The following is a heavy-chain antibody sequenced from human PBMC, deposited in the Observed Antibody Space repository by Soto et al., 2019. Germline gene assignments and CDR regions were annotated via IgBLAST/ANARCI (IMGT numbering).Heavy chain of an antibody. D-gene: IGHD6-19*01. J-gene: IGHJ4*02. CDR3: ARHRGGTMAVAGLRDYAIDS. Sequence: EVQLVQSGAEVKKSGESLKISCKGSGYSFSSFWIGWVRQMPGKGLEWMGIIYPGDSDTRYSPSFQGQVTISADKSISTAYLQWSSLKASDTAMYYCARHRGGTMAVAGLRDYAIDSWGQGALVTVSS. CDR2: IYPGDSDT. CDR1: GYSFSSFW. V-gene: IGHV5-51*01.